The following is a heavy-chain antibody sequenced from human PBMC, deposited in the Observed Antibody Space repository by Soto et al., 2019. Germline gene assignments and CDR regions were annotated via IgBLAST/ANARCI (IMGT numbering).Heavy chain of an antibody. CDR1: GGTFSSYA. V-gene: IGHV1-69*13. CDR3: ARGKVDCSSTSCYTYYFDY. Sequence: SVKVSCKASGGTFSSYAISWVRQAPGQGLEWMGGIIPIFGTANYAQQFQGRVTITADESTSTAYMELSSLRSEDTTVYYCARGKVDCSSTSCYTYYFDYWGQGTLVTVSS. J-gene: IGHJ4*02. CDR2: IIPIFGTA. D-gene: IGHD2-2*01.